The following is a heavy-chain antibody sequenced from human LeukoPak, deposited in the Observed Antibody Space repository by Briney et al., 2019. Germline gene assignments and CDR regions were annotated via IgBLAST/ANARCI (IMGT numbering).Heavy chain of an antibody. V-gene: IGHV3-74*01. Sequence: LPGRSLSLSCAASGFTFSSYWMHWVRHAPGKGLVGVSRINSDGSSTRYLDSVKGRFTVSRDNARNTLYLQMNSLRVEDTAVYYCARDGGDGYNRDDFDYWGQGTLVTVSS. CDR2: INSDGSST. CDR3: ARDGGDGYNRDDFDY. D-gene: IGHD5-24*01. J-gene: IGHJ4*02. CDR1: GFTFSSYW.